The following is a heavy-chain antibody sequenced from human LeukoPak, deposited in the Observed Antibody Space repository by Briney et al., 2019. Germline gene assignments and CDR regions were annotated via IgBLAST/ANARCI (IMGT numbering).Heavy chain of an antibody. CDR2: INPNSGGT. CDR3: ARGELVGVGATSAGWFDP. D-gene: IGHD1-26*01. Sequence: ASVKVSCKTSGYPFTTYGVAWVRQAPGQGLEWMGRINPNSGGTNYAQKFQGRVTMTRDTSISTAYMELSRLRSDATAVYYFARGELVGVGATSAGWFDPWGQGTLVTVSS. CDR1: GYPFTTYG. V-gene: IGHV1-2*06. J-gene: IGHJ5*02.